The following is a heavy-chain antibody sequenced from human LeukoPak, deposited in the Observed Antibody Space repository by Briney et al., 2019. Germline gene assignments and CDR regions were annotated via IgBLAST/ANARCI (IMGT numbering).Heavy chain of an antibody. V-gene: IGHV1-69*13. D-gene: IGHD6-19*01. Sequence: ASVKVSCKASGGTFSSYAISWVRQAPGQGLEWMGGIIPIFGTANYAQKFQGRVTITADESTSTAYMELSSLRSEDTAVYYCARDRVVAVAGTSYYYYGMDVWGQGTTVTVSS. CDR3: ARDRVVAVAGTSYYYYGMDV. J-gene: IGHJ6*02. CDR1: GGTFSSYA. CDR2: IIPIFGTA.